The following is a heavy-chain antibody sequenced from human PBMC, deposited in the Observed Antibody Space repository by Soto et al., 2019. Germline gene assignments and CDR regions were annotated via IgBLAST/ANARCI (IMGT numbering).Heavy chain of an antibody. CDR2: IIPIFGTA. D-gene: IGHD2-15*01. Sequence: SVEVSCKASGGTFSSYAISWVRQAPGEGLEWMGGIIPIFGTANYAQKFQGRVTITADKSTSTAYMELSSLRSEDTAVYYCATLCGGGRSCSGLNSCKPLDYWGQGTLVTVS. CDR3: ATLCGGGRSCSGLNSCKPLDY. J-gene: IGHJ4*02. V-gene: IGHV1-69*06. CDR1: GGTFSSYA.